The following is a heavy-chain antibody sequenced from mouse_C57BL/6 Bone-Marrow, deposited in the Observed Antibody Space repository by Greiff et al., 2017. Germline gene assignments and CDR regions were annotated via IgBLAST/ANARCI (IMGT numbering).Heavy chain of an antibody. CDR1: GFTFSSYA. D-gene: IGHD6-1*01. CDR2: ISDGGSYT. J-gene: IGHJ4*01. V-gene: IGHV5-4*03. CDR3: ARFCRRVIFYCAMDY. Sequence: EVKLLESGGGLVKPGGSLKLSCAASGFTFSSYAMSWVRQTPEKRLEWVATISDGGSYTYYPDNVKGRFTLSRDNAKNNLYLHMSHLKSEDTDTYFCARFCRRVIFYCAMDYWGQGTSVTVSS.